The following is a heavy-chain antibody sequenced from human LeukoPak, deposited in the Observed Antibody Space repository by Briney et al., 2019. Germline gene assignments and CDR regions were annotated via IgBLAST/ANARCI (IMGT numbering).Heavy chain of an antibody. CDR2: IYHSGST. CDR3: ARGGGWDIVVVPHWFDP. D-gene: IGHD2-2*01. J-gene: IGHJ5*02. Sequence: SQTLSLTCAVSGGSISSGGYSWRWIRQPPGKGLEWIGYIYHSGSTYYNPSLKSRVTISVDRSKNQFSLKLSSVTAADTAVYHCARGGGWDIVVVPHWFDPWGQGTLVTVSS. CDR1: GGSISSGGYS. V-gene: IGHV4-30-2*01.